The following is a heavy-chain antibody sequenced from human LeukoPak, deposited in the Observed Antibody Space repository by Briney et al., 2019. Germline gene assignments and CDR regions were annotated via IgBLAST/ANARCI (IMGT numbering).Heavy chain of an antibody. V-gene: IGHV4-39*01. CDR1: GGSISSSDYY. CDR3: ARHRGSSSLFDY. D-gene: IGHD6-6*01. Sequence: PSETLSLTCTVSGGSISSSDYYWDWIRQPPGMGLEYIGSIYYSGSTYYNPSLKSRVTISVDTPKNQFSLKLSSVTAADTAVYYCARHRGSSSLFDYWGQGTLVTVSS. J-gene: IGHJ4*02. CDR2: IYYSGST.